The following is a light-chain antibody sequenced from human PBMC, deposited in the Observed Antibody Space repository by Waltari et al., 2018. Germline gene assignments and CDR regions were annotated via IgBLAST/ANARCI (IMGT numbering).Light chain of an antibody. CDR2: YDS. V-gene: IGLV3-21*04. CDR1: NIEPKS. Sequence: SYVLTQPPSVSVAPGKPARITCGGNNIEPKSVHWYQQKPAQAPILVISYDSDRPTGIPERFSGSNSGNTATLTISRVEAADDADYYCQVWDANNDPGVFGTGTEVTVL. CDR3: QVWDANNDPGV. J-gene: IGLJ1*01.